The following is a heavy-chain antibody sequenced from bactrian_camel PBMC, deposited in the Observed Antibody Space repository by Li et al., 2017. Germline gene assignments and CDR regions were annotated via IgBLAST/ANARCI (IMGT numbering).Heavy chain of an antibody. V-gene: IGHV3S42*01. CDR2: IDSDGST. D-gene: IGHD3*01. Sequence: DVQLVESGGDLVQPGGSLRLSCAASGFAFRSYRMSWVRQGPGKGLEWVAAIDSDGSTSYAESVKGRFTISQDNAKNTLYLQMDSLKPADSAMYYCAAADLAECNDWNNYESFGFWGQGTQVTVS. CDR1: GFAFRSYR. J-gene: IGHJ6*01. CDR3: AAADLAECNDWNNYESFGF.